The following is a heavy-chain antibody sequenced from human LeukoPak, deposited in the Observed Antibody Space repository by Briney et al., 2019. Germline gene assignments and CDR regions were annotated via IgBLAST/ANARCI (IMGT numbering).Heavy chain of an antibody. J-gene: IGHJ4*02. V-gene: IGHV5-51*01. CDR3: ARGYYYDSSGYDRFDY. Sequence: GESLKISCKGSGYSFTSYWIGWVRQMPGKGLEWMGVIYPGDSDTTYSPSFQGQVSISADKSISTAYLQWSSLKASDTAMYYCARGYYYDSSGYDRFDYWGQGTLVTVSS. D-gene: IGHD3-22*01. CDR1: GYSFTSYW. CDR2: IYPGDSDT.